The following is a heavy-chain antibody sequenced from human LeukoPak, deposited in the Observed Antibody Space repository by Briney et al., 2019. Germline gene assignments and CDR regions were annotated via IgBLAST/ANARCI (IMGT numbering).Heavy chain of an antibody. Sequence: ASAKVSCKASGGTFSSYAISWVRQAPGQGLEWMGGIIPIFGTANYAQKFQGRVTITADESTSTAYMELSSLRSEDTAVYYCASQIYERYCSSTSCPYYYYYGMDVWGQGTTVTVSS. J-gene: IGHJ6*02. V-gene: IGHV1-69*13. CDR1: GGTFSSYA. CDR3: ASQIYERYCSSTSCPYYYYYGMDV. D-gene: IGHD2-2*01. CDR2: IIPIFGTA.